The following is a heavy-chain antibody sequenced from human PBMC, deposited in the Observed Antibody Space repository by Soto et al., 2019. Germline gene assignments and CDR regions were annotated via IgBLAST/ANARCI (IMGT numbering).Heavy chain of an antibody. Sequence: QVQLVESGGGLVKPGGSLRLSCAASGFTFSDYYMSWIRQAPGKGLEWVSYISSSSSYTNYADSVKGRFTISRDNAKNSLYLQMNSLRAEDTAVYYCAGTYMVRGVIMFRFATQKGFDPWGQGTLVTVSS. D-gene: IGHD3-10*01. CDR1: GFTFSDYY. CDR3: AGTYMVRGVIMFRFATQKGFDP. V-gene: IGHV3-11*05. CDR2: ISSSSSYT. J-gene: IGHJ5*02.